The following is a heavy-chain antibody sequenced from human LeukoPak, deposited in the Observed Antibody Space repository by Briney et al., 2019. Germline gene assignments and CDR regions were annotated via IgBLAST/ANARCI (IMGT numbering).Heavy chain of an antibody. CDR3: ARREIFGEEDYGDRKHYFDY. V-gene: IGHV4-34*01. D-gene: IGHD4-17*01. Sequence: SETLSLTCAVYGGSFSGYYWSWIRQPPGKGLEWIGEINHSGSTNYNPSLKSRVTISVDTSKNQFSLKLSSVTAADTAVYYCARREIFGEEDYGDRKHYFDYWGQGTLVTVSS. J-gene: IGHJ4*02. CDR2: INHSGST. CDR1: GGSFSGYY.